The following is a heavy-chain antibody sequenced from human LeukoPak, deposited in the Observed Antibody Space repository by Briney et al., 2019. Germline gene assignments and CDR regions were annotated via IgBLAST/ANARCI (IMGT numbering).Heavy chain of an antibody. Sequence: ASVKVSCKASGYTFTGYYMHWVRQAPGQGLEWMGRINPNSGGTNYAQKFQGRVTMTRDTSISTAYMELSRLRSDDTAVYYCASSTTVTGWFDPWGQGTLVTVSS. CDR3: ASSTTVTGWFDP. J-gene: IGHJ5*02. V-gene: IGHV1-2*06. CDR2: INPNSGGT. CDR1: GYTFTGYY. D-gene: IGHD5/OR15-5a*01.